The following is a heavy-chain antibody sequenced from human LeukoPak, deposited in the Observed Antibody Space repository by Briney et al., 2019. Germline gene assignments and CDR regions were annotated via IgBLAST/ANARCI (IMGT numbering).Heavy chain of an antibody. V-gene: IGHV3-21*03. D-gene: IGHD4-11*01. CDR2: ISGSSSSYI. Sequence: GGSLRLTCSASGFTSRRGNNNRVCQAPGKGLEWVSSISGSSSSYIYYADSVKGRFTISRDNAKNSLDLQMNSLSVKDTAVSSGSRPEISDYRVCHYWGRGTLVTVSS. CDR1: GFTSRRGN. J-gene: IGHJ4*02. CDR3: SRPEISDYRVCHY.